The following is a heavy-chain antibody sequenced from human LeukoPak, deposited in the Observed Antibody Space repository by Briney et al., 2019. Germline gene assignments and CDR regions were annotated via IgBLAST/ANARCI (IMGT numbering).Heavy chain of an antibody. D-gene: IGHD3-22*01. CDR1: GGSTSTYY. Sequence: PSETLSLTCTVSGGSTSTYYSSWIRQPPGKGLEWIGYIYYSGSTNYNPSLKSRVTISVDTSKNQSSLKLSSVTAADTAVYYCAWDDYDRVFDYWGQGTLVTVSS. V-gene: IGHV4-59*01. J-gene: IGHJ4*02. CDR3: AWDDYDRVFDY. CDR2: IYYSGST.